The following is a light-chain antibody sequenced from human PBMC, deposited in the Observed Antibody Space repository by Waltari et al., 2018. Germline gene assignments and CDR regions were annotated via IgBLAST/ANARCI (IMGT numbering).Light chain of an antibody. J-gene: IGLJ1*01. Sequence: HSALTQPASVSGSPGQSITISCTGISRDIAHYKSVSCYQQHPGKAPKLIIYDVNVRPSRVSNRFSGSKSGNTASLTISGLQADDEADYYCSSYVSSNFGSGTKVTVL. V-gene: IGLV2-14*03. CDR2: DVN. CDR1: SRDIAHYKS. CDR3: SSYVSSN.